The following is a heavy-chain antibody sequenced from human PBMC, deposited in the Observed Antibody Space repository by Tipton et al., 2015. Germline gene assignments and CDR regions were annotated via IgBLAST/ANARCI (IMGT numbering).Heavy chain of an antibody. CDR3: ARGWPTPGTTLGGGGYFEP. Sequence: TLSLTCTVSGASIDGRSSYYWGWIRQPPGKGLEWIGSMHQSGRTYNNPSLKSRVTISVDMSKNQLSLKLTSATAADTAVYYCARGWPTPGTTLGGGGYFEPWGQGTLVTVSS. D-gene: IGHD1-1*01. V-gene: IGHV4-39*01. CDR2: MHQSGRT. CDR1: GASIDGRSSYY. J-gene: IGHJ5*02.